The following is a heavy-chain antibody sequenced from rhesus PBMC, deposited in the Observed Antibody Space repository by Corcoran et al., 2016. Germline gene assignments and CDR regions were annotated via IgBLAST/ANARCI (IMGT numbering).Heavy chain of an antibody. J-gene: IGHJ4*01. V-gene: IGHV4-160*01. CDR1: GYSISSNS. CDR2: IYGSSRST. Sequence: QVQLQESGPGLVKPSETLSLTCAVSGYSISSNSWSWLRQPPGVGLEGIGYIYGSSRSTYYHPSLKSRVTISTDTSKSQFSLKLSSVTAADTAVYYCARETVGTLDYWGQGVLVTVSS. D-gene: IGHD5-24*01. CDR3: ARETVGTLDY.